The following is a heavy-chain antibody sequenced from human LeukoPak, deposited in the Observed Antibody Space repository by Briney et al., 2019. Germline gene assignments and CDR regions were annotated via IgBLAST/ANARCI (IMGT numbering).Heavy chain of an antibody. J-gene: IGHJ4*02. CDR3: ARPVVLGAYLRGAYYFDS. V-gene: IGHV3-33*01. CDR1: GFTFSNYG. D-gene: IGHD3-16*01. Sequence: PAGSLRLSCAASGFTFSNYGMHWVRQAPGKGLEWVAVIWYDGSDKYHADSVKGRFTISRDNSKNTLYLQMNSLRVEDTAVYYCARPVVLGAYLRGAYYFDSWGQGTLVTVSS. CDR2: IWYDGSDK.